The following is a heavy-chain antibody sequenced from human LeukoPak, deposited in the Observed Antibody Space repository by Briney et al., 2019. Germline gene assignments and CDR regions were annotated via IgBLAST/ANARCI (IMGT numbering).Heavy chain of an antibody. CDR3: ARDPYYDSSGYYSAAFDI. CDR1: GGSISSGGYY. CDR2: IYYSGST. D-gene: IGHD3-22*01. J-gene: IGHJ3*02. V-gene: IGHV4-31*03. Sequence: SQTLSLTCTVSGGSISSGGYYWSWIRQHPGKGLEWNGYIYYSGSTYYNPSLKSRVTISVDTSKNQFSLKLSSVTAADTAVYYCARDPYYDSSGYYSAAFDIWGQGTMVTVSS.